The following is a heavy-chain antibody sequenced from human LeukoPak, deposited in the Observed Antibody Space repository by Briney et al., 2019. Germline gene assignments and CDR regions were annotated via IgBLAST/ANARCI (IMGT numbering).Heavy chain of an antibody. Sequence: ASVKVSCKASGGSFNSYGITWVRQAPGQGLEWMGRIIPILDMSNYAQKFQGRVTITADKSTRTAYMEVSSLRSEDTAMYYCARDGGWLQTQNHYYYNGMDVWVQGTTVTVSS. CDR3: ARDGGWLQTQNHYYYNGMDV. CDR2: IIPILDMS. J-gene: IGHJ6*02. V-gene: IGHV1-69*04. D-gene: IGHD5-24*01. CDR1: GGSFNSYG.